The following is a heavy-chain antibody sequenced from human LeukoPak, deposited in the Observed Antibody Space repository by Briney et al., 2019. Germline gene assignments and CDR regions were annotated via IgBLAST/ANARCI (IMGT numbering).Heavy chain of an antibody. CDR1: GYTFTGYY. CDR3: ARSRLGYCSGGSCFFQNWFDP. D-gene: IGHD2-15*01. Sequence: ASVTVSFKASGYTFTGYYMHWVRQAPGQGLEWMGWINPNSGGTNYAQKFQGRVTMTRDTSISTAYMELSRLRSDDTAVYYCARSRLGYCSGGSCFFQNWFDPWGQGTLVTVSS. V-gene: IGHV1-2*02. J-gene: IGHJ5*02. CDR2: INPNSGGT.